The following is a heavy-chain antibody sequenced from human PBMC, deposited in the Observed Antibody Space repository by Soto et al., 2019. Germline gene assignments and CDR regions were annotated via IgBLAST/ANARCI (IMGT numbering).Heavy chain of an antibody. D-gene: IGHD3-16*02. CDR3: VHRNQLYSYRSAGEDHISV. Sequence: QITLKESGPTLVKPTQTLTLTCTFSGFSLSTSGVGVGWIRQPPGKALEWLALIYWDDDERYSPSLRSMVTITNDTSSNHVVLTLTHLYPVDTATYSCVHRNQLYSYRSAGEDHISVLGQGTTVPLSS. CDR2: IYWDDDE. CDR1: GFSLSTSGVG. V-gene: IGHV2-5*02. J-gene: IGHJ6*02.